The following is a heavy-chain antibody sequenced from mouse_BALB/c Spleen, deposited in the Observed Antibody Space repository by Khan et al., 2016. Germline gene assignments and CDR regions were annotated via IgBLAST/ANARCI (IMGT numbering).Heavy chain of an antibody. D-gene: IGHD1-1*01. Sequence: EVQLQESGPSLVKPSQTLSLTCSVTGDSINSNYWNWIRKFPGNKLEYMGYISYSGSTYYNPSLKSRISITRDTSKNQYYLQLNSVTTEDTATYXGARYGRDAMDYWGQGTSVTVSS. CDR2: ISYSGST. CDR3: ARYGRDAMDY. CDR1: GDSINSNY. V-gene: IGHV3-8*02. J-gene: IGHJ4*01.